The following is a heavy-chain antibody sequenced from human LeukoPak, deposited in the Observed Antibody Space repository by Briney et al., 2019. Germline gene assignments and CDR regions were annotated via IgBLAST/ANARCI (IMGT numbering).Heavy chain of an antibody. CDR3: ARHGFVEMAN. V-gene: IGHV4-39*01. J-gene: IGHJ4*02. CDR2: IYYSGST. Sequence: GSLRLSCAASGFTFSSYAMSWVRQAPGKGLEWIGSIYYSGSTYYNPSLKSRVTISVDTSKNQFSLKLSSVTAADTAVYYCARHGFVEMANWGQGTLVTVSS. D-gene: IGHD5-24*01. CDR1: GFTFSSYA.